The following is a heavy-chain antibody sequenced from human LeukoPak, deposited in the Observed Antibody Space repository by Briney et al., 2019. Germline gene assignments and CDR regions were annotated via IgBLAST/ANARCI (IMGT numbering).Heavy chain of an antibody. D-gene: IGHD7-27*01. CDR3: ARDSPDWGPGAFDI. J-gene: IGHJ3*02. CDR1: GGSISSYY. Sequence: SETLSLTCTVSGGSISSYYWSWIRQPPGKGLEWIGYIYYSGSTNYNPSLKSRVTISVDTSKNQFSLKLSSVTAADTAVYYCARDSPDWGPGAFDIWGQGTMVTVSS. V-gene: IGHV4-59*01. CDR2: IYYSGST.